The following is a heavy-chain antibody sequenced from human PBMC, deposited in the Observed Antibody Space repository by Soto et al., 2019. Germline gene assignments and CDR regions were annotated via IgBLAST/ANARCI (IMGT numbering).Heavy chain of an antibody. CDR2: ISGSGGST. D-gene: IGHD3-3*01. Sequence: GGSLGLSCAASGFTFSSYAMSWVRQAPGKGLEWVSAISGSGGSTYYAGSVKGRFTISRDNSKNTLYLQMNSLRAEDTAVYYCAKGPIVWLLYYFDYWGQGTLVTVSS. CDR1: GFTFSSYA. J-gene: IGHJ4*02. CDR3: AKGPIVWLLYYFDY. V-gene: IGHV3-23*01.